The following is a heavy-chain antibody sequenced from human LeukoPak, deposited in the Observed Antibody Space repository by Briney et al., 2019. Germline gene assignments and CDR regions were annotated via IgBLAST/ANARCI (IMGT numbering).Heavy chain of an antibody. J-gene: IGHJ5*02. D-gene: IGHD3-3*01. CDR3: ARGTDFWFDP. Sequence: SETLSLTCTVSGGSISSYYWSWIRQPPGKGLEWIGYIYYSGSTNYNPSLMSRVTISVDTSKNQFSLKLSSVTAADTAVYYCARGTDFWFDPWGQGTLVTVSS. CDR2: IYYSGST. CDR1: GGSISSYY. V-gene: IGHV4-59*01.